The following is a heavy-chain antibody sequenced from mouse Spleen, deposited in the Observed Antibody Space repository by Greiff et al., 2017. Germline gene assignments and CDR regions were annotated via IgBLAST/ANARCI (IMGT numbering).Heavy chain of an antibody. V-gene: IGHV5-17*01. CDR2: ISSGSSTI. CDR3: ARIYYDGSPVYFDY. Sequence: VQLKQSGGGLVKPGGSLKLSCAASGFTFSDYGMHWVRQAPEKGLEWVAYISSGSSTIYYADTVKGRFTISRDNAKNTLFLQMTSLRSEDTAMYYCARIYYDGSPVYFDYWGQGTTLTVSS. D-gene: IGHD1-1*01. CDR1: GFTFSDYG. J-gene: IGHJ2*01.